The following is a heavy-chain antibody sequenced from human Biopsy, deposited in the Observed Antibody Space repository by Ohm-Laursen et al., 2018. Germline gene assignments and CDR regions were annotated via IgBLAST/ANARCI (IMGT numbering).Heavy chain of an antibody. CDR1: GGTFSNYG. J-gene: IGHJ1*01. V-gene: IGHV1-69*13. CDR2: NIPILGTG. CDR3: ATKLTGYFHH. Sequence: VKISCNAPGGTFSNYGVNWVRQAPGQGLEWLGGNIPILGTGNYAQKFQDRVTVAADTSTSTATMELRSLRSDDTAVYYCATKLTGYFHHWGQGILVIVSS. D-gene: IGHD3-9*01.